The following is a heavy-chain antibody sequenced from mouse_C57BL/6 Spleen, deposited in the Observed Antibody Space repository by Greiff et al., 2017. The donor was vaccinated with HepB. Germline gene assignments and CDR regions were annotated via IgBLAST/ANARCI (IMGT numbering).Heavy chain of an antibody. Sequence: VQLQQSGPELVKPGASVKISCKASGYTFTDYYMNWVKQSHGQSLEWIGDINPNNGGTSYNQKFKGKATLTVDKSSSTAYMELRSLTSEDSAVYYCAPNWDFACWGQGTLVTVSA. D-gene: IGHD4-1*01. V-gene: IGHV1-26*01. CDR1: GYTFTDYY. CDR2: INPNNGGT. J-gene: IGHJ3*01. CDR3: APNWDFAC.